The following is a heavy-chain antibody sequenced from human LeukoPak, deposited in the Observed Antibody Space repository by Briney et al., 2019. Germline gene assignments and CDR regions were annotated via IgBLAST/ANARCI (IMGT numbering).Heavy chain of an antibody. V-gene: IGHV3-23*01. CDR2: ISGSGGST. Sequence: GGSLRLSCAASGFTFSSYAMSWVRQAPGKGLEWVSAISGSGGSTYYADSVKGRFIISRDNSKNTLYLQMNSLRADDTAVYFCAKDRPTVYSSSWLHFLDSWGQGTLVTVSS. J-gene: IGHJ4*02. CDR1: GFTFSSYA. CDR3: AKDRPTVYSSSWLHFLDS. D-gene: IGHD6-13*01.